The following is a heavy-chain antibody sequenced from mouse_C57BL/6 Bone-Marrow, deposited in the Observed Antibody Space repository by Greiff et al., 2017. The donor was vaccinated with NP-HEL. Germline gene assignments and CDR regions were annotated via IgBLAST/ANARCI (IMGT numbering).Heavy chain of an antibody. CDR3: ARRGMITKAWFAY. D-gene: IGHD2-4*01. V-gene: IGHV1-18*01. CDR1: GYTFTDYN. CDR2: INPNNGGT. J-gene: IGHJ3*01. Sequence: VQLQQSGPELVKPGASVKIPCKASGYTFTDYNMDWVKQSHGKSLEWIGDINPNNGGTIYNQKFKGKATLTVDKSSSTAYMERRSLTSEDTAVYYCARRGMITKAWFAYWGQGTLVTVSA.